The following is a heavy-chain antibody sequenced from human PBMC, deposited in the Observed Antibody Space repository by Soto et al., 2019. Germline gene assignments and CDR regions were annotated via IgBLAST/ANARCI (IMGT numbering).Heavy chain of an antibody. V-gene: IGHV1-69*12. CDR2: TIPMFGTT. J-gene: IGHJ6*02. Sequence: QVQLVQSGAEVKKPESSVRVSCKASGGTFNSYAITWVRQAPGQGLEWMGGTIPMFGTTNYAEKFQGRVTISADEPTNTAYMELSSARSEGTAVYYCTRCGIRYHSIGYYLGVDGKDVWGQATTVIVSS. CDR1: GGTFNSYA. D-gene: IGHD3-22*01. CDR3: TRCGIRYHSIGYYLGVDGKDV.